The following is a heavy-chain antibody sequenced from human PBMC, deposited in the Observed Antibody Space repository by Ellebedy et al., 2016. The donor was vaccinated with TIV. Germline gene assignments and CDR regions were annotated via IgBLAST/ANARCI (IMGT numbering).Heavy chain of an antibody. CDR3: AKLGSSIAALNWFNP. CDR2: ISYDGSNK. V-gene: IGHV3-30*18. J-gene: IGHJ5*02. CDR1: GFTFSSYG. D-gene: IGHD6-6*01. Sequence: GESLKISXAASGFTFSSYGMHWVRQAPGKGLEWVAVISYDGSNKYYADSVKGRFTISRDNSKNTLYLQMNSLRAEDTAVYYCAKLGSSIAALNWFNPWGQGTLVTVSS.